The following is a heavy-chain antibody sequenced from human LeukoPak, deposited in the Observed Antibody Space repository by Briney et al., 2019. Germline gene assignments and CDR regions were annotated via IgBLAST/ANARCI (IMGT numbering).Heavy chain of an antibody. CDR3: ARRRGYCSGGSCHASPARRPSASEQTKHNWFDP. CDR1: GGSFSGYY. D-gene: IGHD2-15*01. J-gene: IGHJ5*02. Sequence: SETLSLTCAVYGGSFSGYYWSGIRQPPGKGPEWIGEINHSGSTNYNPPLKSRPTISVDTYKNQFPLKPSSVTAPDTHVYYCARRRGYCSGGSCHASPARRPSASEQTKHNWFDPWGQGTLVTVSS. V-gene: IGHV4-34*01. CDR2: INHSGST.